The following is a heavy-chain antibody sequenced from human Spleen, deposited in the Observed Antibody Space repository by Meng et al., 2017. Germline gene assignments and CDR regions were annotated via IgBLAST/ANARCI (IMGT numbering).Heavy chain of an antibody. CDR2: IYYSGST. V-gene: IGHV4-39*07. CDR3: ARDSGITGTTTEDYYYYYGMDV. J-gene: IGHJ6*02. Sequence: SETLSLTCTVSGGSISSSSYYWGWIRQPPGKGLEWIGSIYYSGSTYYNPSLKSRVTISVDTSKNQFSLKLSSVTAADTAVYYCARDSGITGTTTEDYYYYYGMDVWGQGTTVTVSS. D-gene: IGHD1-20*01. CDR1: GGSISSSSYY.